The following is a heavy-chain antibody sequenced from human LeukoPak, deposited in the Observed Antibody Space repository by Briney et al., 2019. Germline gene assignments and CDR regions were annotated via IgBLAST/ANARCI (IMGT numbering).Heavy chain of an antibody. V-gene: IGHV3-30-3*01. Sequence: GGSLRLSCAASGFTFSRYAMHWVRQAPGKGLEWVAVISYDGSNEYYADSVKGRFTISRDNAKNSLYLQMNSLRDEDTAVYYCARDPEALDYWGQGTLVTVSS. CDR1: GFTFSRYA. CDR3: ARDPEALDY. CDR2: ISYDGSNE. J-gene: IGHJ4*02.